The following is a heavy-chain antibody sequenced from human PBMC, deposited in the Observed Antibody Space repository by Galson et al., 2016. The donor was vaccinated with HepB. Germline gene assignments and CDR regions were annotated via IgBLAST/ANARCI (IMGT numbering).Heavy chain of an antibody. D-gene: IGHD6-19*01. CDR3: ARGLEGSGREDAFEI. V-gene: IGHV1-69*04. Sequence: SVKVSCKASGGTFRNHAISWVRQAPGQGLEWMGRVMPIFGVGTYAPKFQGKVTITADKSTSTAYMELSSLRPEDTAVYYCARGLEGSGREDAFEIWGQGTMVTVSS. CDR2: VMPIFGVG. J-gene: IGHJ3*02. CDR1: GGTFRNHA.